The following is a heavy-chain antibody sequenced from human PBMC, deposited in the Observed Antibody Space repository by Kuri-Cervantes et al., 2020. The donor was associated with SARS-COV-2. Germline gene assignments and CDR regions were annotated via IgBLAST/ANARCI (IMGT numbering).Heavy chain of an antibody. Sequence: ASVKVSCKASGYTFTSYDINWVRQATGQGLEWMGWMNPNSGNTGYAQKFQGRVTITRNTSISTASMELSSLRSEDTAVYYCARAHAYDFWSGYSHWYFDLWGRGTLVTVSS. D-gene: IGHD3-3*01. CDR1: GYTFTSYD. CDR3: ARAHAYDFWSGYSHWYFDL. J-gene: IGHJ2*01. CDR2: MNPNSGNT. V-gene: IGHV1-8*03.